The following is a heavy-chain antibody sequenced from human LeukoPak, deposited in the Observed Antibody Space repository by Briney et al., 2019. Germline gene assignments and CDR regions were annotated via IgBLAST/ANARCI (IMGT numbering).Heavy chain of an antibody. D-gene: IGHD6-19*01. CDR2: ISAYNGNT. Sequence: ASVKVSCKASGYTFTSYGISWVRQAPGQGLEWMGWISAYNGNTNYAQKLQGRVTMTTDTSTSIAYMELRSLRSEDTAVYYCARVIAVAGKNARRVGIDYWGQGTLVTVSS. CDR1: GYTFTSYG. J-gene: IGHJ4*02. V-gene: IGHV1-18*01. CDR3: ARVIAVAGKNARRVGIDY.